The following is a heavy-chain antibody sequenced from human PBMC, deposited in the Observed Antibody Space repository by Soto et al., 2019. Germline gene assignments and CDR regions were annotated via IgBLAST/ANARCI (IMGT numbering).Heavy chain of an antibody. CDR3: ARPLVPGEFDY. CDR1: GYKFTTHF. J-gene: IGHJ4*02. V-gene: IGHV5-10-1*03. Sequence: EVQLVQSGAEVKKPGESLKISCKGSGYKFTTHFIAWVRQMPGKGLEWMGRIDPSDSYTNYSPSFQGHVTISADKSITTAYLQWSSLKASDTAMYYCARPLVPGEFDYWGQGTLVTVSS. D-gene: IGHD2-2*01. CDR2: IDPSDSYT.